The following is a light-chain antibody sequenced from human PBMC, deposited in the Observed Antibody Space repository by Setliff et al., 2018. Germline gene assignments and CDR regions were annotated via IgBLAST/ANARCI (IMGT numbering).Light chain of an antibody. V-gene: IGLV2-14*03. CDR3: LSYTSETTHAL. J-gene: IGLJ2*01. CDR2: EVI. Sequence: QSALTQPAAVSGSPGQSVAISCSGSSSDVGGYDFVSWYQQHPGKAPKLLIYEVIKRPSGVSDRFSGSKSGNTAFLTISGLQAEDEADYYCLSYTSETTHALFGGGTKVTVL. CDR1: SSDVGGYDF.